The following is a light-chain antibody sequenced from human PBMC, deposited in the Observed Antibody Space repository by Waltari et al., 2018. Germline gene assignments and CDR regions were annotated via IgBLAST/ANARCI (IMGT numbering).Light chain of an antibody. J-gene: IGLJ3*02. CDR1: SPNIGTNN. Sequence: QSVLTQPPSASATPGQRVIISCSGSSPNIGTNNATRYQQLPGTAPKRLIYSNDQRPSGVPDRFSGSRSGTSASLAISGLQSEDETDYYCATWDDSLDAWVFGGGTKVTVL. CDR2: SND. V-gene: IGLV1-44*01. CDR3: ATWDDSLDAWV.